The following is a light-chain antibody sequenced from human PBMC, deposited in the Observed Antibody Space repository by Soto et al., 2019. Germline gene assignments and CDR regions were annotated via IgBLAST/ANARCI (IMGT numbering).Light chain of an antibody. Sequence: VTQPHSVSESPGKTVTISCTRSSGSIASNYVQWYQQRPGSAPTTVIYEDNQRPSGVPDRFSGSIDSSSNSASLTISGLKTEDEADYYCQSYDSSDLWVFGGGTKLTVL. CDR1: SGSIASNY. J-gene: IGLJ3*02. CDR3: QSYDSSDLWV. V-gene: IGLV6-57*03. CDR2: EDN.